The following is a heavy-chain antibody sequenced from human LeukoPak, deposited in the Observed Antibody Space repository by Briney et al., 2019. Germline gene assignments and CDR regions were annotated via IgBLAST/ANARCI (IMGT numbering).Heavy chain of an antibody. V-gene: IGHV3-7*01. D-gene: IGHD5-12*01. CDR2: IMQNGRET. CDR1: GFPFTNNW. J-gene: IGHJ4*02. Sequence: GGSLRLSCAASGFPFTNNWMTWVRQAPGKGLEWVATIMQNGRETYYVESVKGRFTISRDNARNSLYLQMNSLRAEDTAVYYCARDVGKSGYGDYWGQGTLVTVSS. CDR3: ARDVGKSGYGDY.